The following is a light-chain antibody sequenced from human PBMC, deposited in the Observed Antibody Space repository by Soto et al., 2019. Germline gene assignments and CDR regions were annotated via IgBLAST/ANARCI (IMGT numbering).Light chain of an antibody. J-gene: IGKJ2*01. CDR2: DTS. CDR1: QYVFTGY. CDR3: QHYGRSPPMYT. Sequence: IVLTQSPGTLSLSPGERVTLSCRTLQYVFTGYLAWYQQKPGQAHRLLIFDTSTRATAIPDRFSGSGSGADFTLTIDRLEPEDFAVYYFQHYGRSPPMYTFGQGTRLEIK. V-gene: IGKV3-20*01.